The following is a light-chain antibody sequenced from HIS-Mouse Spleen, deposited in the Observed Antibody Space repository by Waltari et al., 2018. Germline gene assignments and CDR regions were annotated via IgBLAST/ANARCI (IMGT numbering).Light chain of an antibody. V-gene: IGLV2-14*01. Sequence: QSALTQPASVSGSPGQSITISCTGTSSDVGGYHFFFWYQQHPGKAPKLMIYEVSNRPSGVSNRFSGSKSGNTASLTISWLQAEDEADYYCSSYTSSSTLVFGGGTKLTVL. CDR3: SSYTSSSTLV. CDR1: SSDVGGYHF. J-gene: IGLJ2*01. CDR2: EVS.